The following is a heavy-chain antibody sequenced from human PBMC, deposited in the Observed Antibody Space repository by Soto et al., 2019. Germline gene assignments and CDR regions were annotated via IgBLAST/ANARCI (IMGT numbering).Heavy chain of an antibody. J-gene: IGHJ4*02. CDR2: RYYSEST. V-gene: IGHV4-31*03. D-gene: IGHD2-15*01. CDR1: GGSITTGGYY. Sequence: LSVTCTVSGGSITTGGYYWSWIRQLPGKGLEWIGHRYYSESTYYNPSLKSRVSISLDTSKNQFSLKLSFVTAADTAMYYCARTKCSGGSCYSWSLDYWGQGTPVTVSS. CDR3: ARTKCSGGSCYSWSLDY.